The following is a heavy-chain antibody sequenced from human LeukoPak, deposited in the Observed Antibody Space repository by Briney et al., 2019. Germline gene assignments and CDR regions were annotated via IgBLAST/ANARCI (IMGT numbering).Heavy chain of an antibody. D-gene: IGHD5-24*01. CDR2: IYTSGST. Sequence: SQTLSLTCTVSGGSISSGSFYWSWIRQPAGKGLEWIGRIYTSGSTNYNPSLKSRVTISVDTSKNQFSLKLSSVTAADTAVYYCARRSRDGYSSFDYWGQGTLVTVSS. V-gene: IGHV4-61*02. CDR3: ARRSRDGYSSFDY. CDR1: GGSISSGSFY. J-gene: IGHJ4*02.